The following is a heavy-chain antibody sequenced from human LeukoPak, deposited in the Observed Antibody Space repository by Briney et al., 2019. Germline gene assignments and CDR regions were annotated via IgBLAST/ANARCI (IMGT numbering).Heavy chain of an antibody. CDR3: ARRINYYDSSGYYTLPLGY. CDR2: INPSGGST. CDR1: VYTFTSYY. Sequence: GASVKVSCKASVYTFTSYYMHWVRQAPGQGLEWMGIINPSGGSTSYAQKFQGRVTMTRDTSTSTVYMELSSLRSEDTAVYYCARRINYYDSSGYYTLPLGYWGQGTLVTVSS. D-gene: IGHD3-22*01. J-gene: IGHJ4*02. V-gene: IGHV1-46*01.